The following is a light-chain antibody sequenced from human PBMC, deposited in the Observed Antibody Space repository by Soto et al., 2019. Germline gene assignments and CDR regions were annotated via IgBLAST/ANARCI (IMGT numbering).Light chain of an antibody. V-gene: IGKV1-6*02. CDR2: AAT. J-gene: IGKJ4*01. CDR3: LQDHNYPLT. Sequence: AIQMAQSPSSLSASVGDRVTITCRASQGIGNDVGWYQQKPGKAPKLLLYAATTLQSGVPSRFSGTRSGTDFTLTISSLQPEDFVTYYWLQDHNYPLTVGGGTKVEIK. CDR1: QGIGND.